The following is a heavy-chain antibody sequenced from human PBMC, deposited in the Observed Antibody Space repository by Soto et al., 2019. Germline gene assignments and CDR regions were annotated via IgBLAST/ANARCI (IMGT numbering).Heavy chain of an antibody. CDR3: ARAQSDRYYDSLTGYSEYYYDGRDV. CDR2: IIPIFGTA. V-gene: IGHV1-69*01. D-gene: IGHD3-9*01. Sequence: QVQLVQSGAEVKKPGSSVKVSCKASGGTFSSYAISWVRQAPGQGLEWMGGIIPIFGTANYAQKFQGGVTITADESTSTAYMELSSLRSEDTAVYYCARAQSDRYYDSLTGYSEYYYDGRDVWGQGPTVTVSS. J-gene: IGHJ6*02. CDR1: GGTFSSYA.